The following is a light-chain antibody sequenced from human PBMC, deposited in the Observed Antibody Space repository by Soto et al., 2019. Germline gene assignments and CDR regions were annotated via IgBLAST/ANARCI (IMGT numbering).Light chain of an antibody. Sequence: QSVLTQPPSASVTPGQRVTISCSGSSSNIGSDYVYWYQQFPGTAPKLLIYRNNQRPSGVPDRFSGSKSGTSASLAISGLRSEDEADYYCAAWDDSLSGYVFGNGTKVTV. CDR3: AAWDDSLSGYV. V-gene: IGLV1-47*01. CDR2: RNN. J-gene: IGLJ1*01. CDR1: SSNIGSDY.